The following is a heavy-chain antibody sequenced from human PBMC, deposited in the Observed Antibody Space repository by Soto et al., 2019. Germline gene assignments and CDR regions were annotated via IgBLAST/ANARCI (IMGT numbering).Heavy chain of an antibody. J-gene: IGHJ6*01. CDR2: MNPNSGNT. Sequence: GSVKVYFKAYGYPFTSYDINLVRQATGQGLEWMGWMNPNSGNTGYAQKFQGRVTMTRNTSISTAYMELSSLRSEDTAVYYCASSAAGYSSSWYSYKYHYGMDVWGQGTMVTVSS. CDR1: GYPFTSYD. V-gene: IGHV1-8*01. D-gene: IGHD6-13*01. CDR3: ASSAAGYSSSWYSYKYHYGMDV.